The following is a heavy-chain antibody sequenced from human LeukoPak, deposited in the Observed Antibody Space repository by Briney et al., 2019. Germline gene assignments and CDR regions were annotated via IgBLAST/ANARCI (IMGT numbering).Heavy chain of an antibody. D-gene: IGHD3-10*01. CDR3: AREADYGSGSYYFYYYYGMDV. J-gene: IGHJ6*02. CDR2: ISSSSSTI. CDR1: GFTFSSYS. V-gene: IGHV3-48*04. Sequence: GGSLRLSCAASGFTFSSYSMNWVRQAPGKGLEWVSYISSSSSTIYYADSVKGRFTISRDNAKNSLYPQMNSLRAEDTAVYYCAREADYGSGSYYFYYYYGMDVWGQGTTVTVSS.